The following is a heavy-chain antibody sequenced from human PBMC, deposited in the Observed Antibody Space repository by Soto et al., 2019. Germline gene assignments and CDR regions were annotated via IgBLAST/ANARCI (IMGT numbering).Heavy chain of an antibody. Sequence: PSETLSLTCTVSGYSMTSGGYYWSWIRHLPGKGLEWIGYIYYSGGTQFNPSLKSRVSMSVDTSKNQFSLRLSSVTAADTAVYYCATILGYHQHYYFGIDVWGQGTKVTVSS. CDR1: GYSMTSGGYY. CDR3: ATILGYHQHYYFGIDV. CDR2: IYYSGGT. J-gene: IGHJ6*02. V-gene: IGHV4-31*03. D-gene: IGHD1-26*01.